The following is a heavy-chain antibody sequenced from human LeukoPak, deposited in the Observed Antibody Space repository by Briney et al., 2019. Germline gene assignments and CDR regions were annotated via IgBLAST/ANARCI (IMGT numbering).Heavy chain of an antibody. V-gene: IGHV4-59*01. CDR1: GGSISSYY. CDR3: ARGIPYDYVWGPPFFDY. CDR2: IYYSGST. J-gene: IGHJ4*02. Sequence: PSETLSLTCTVSGGSISSYYWSWIRQPPGKGLEWIGYIYYSGSTNYNPSLKSRVTISVDTSKNQFSLELSSVTAADTAVYYCARGIPYDYVWGPPFFDYWGQGTLVTVSS. D-gene: IGHD3-16*01.